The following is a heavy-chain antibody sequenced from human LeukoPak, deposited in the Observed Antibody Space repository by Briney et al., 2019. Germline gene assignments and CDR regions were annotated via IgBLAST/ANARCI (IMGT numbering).Heavy chain of an antibody. J-gene: IGHJ4*02. D-gene: IGHD1-26*01. Sequence: KPSETLSLTCTVSGGSISSYYWSWIRQPPGKGVEWIRYVYYSGSAHYNPSLKSRVTISVDTSKNQFSLKVSSVTAADTAIYYCAGGTYYYFDYWGQGTLVTVSS. CDR1: GGSISSYY. CDR2: VYYSGSA. CDR3: AGGTYYYFDY. V-gene: IGHV4-59*01.